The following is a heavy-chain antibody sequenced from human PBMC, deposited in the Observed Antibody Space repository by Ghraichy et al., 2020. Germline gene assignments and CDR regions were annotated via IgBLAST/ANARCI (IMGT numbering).Heavy chain of an antibody. CDR1: GGSINSKNYY. V-gene: IGHV4-39*01. CDR2: IHYSGNT. D-gene: IGHD3-22*01. Sequence: GSLRLSCTVSGGSINSKNYYWGWIRQPPGKGLEWMGSIHYSGNTYYNPSLESRVIISIDTSKNQFSLKLKSVTAADTAAYYCAKRGDYYDSSDHWHYYGRDVWGQG. J-gene: IGHJ6*02. CDR3: AKRGDYYDSSDHWHYYGRDV.